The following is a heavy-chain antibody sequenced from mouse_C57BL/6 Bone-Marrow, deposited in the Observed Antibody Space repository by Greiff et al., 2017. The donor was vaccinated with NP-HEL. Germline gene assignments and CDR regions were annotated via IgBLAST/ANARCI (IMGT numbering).Heavy chain of an antibody. Sequence: EVMLVESEGGLVQPGSSMKLSCTTSGFTFSDYYMAWVRQVPEKGLDWVANINYDGSSTYYLDSLKSRFIISRDNAKNILYLQMSSLKSEDTATYDCAREGGLRRRTYAMDYWGQGTSVTVSS. D-gene: IGHD2-4*01. CDR3: AREGGLRRRTYAMDY. V-gene: IGHV5-16*01. CDR2: INYDGSST. J-gene: IGHJ4*01. CDR1: GFTFSDYY.